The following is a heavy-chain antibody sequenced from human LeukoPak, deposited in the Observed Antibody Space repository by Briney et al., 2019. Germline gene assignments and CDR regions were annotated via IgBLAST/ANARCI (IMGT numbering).Heavy chain of an antibody. CDR1: GYSFSTYD. J-gene: IGHJ4*02. D-gene: IGHD6-6*01. V-gene: IGHV3-13*01. CDR3: ARGGSSSSYSALEDFFDY. CDR2: IGTTGDT. Sequence: GGSLRLSCAGSGYSFSTYDIHWVRQATGKGLEWVSAIGTTGDTYYAGSVKGRFTLSRENAKNSLYLQMNSLRAGDTAVYYCARGGSSSSYSALEDFFDYWGQGILVTVSS.